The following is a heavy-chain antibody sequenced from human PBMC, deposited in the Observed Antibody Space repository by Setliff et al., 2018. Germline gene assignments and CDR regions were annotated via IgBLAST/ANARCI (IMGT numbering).Heavy chain of an antibody. CDR1: GYTFNSYG. J-gene: IGHJ4*02. CDR3: ARGLIVLPGPSGDMGYFDY. V-gene: IGHV1-46*02. D-gene: IGHD2-8*01. CDR2: INPSGGYT. Sequence: ASVKVSCKTSGYTFNSYGYSWVRQAPGQGLEWMGMINPSGGYTIYAQKFQGRVTMTRDTSTSTVYLELSSLRSEDTAVYYCARGLIVLPGPSGDMGYFDYWGQGTLVTVSS.